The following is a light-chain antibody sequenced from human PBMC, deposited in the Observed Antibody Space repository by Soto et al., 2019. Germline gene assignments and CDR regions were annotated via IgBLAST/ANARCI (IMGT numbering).Light chain of an antibody. CDR2: DDS. J-gene: IGLJ1*01. CDR3: QVWDSSSDHPNYV. Sequence: SYELTQPPSVSVAPGQTARITCGGNNIGSKSVHWYQQKPCQAPVLVVYDDSDRPSGIPERFSGSNSGNTATLTISRVEAGDEADYYCQVWDSSSDHPNYVFGTGTKLTVL. V-gene: IGLV3-21*02. CDR1: NIGSKS.